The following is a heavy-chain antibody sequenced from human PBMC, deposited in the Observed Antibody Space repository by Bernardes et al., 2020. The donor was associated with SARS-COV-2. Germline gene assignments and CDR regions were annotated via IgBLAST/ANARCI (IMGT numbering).Heavy chain of an antibody. V-gene: IGHV3-11*05. J-gene: IGHJ4*02. Sequence: WGSLRLSCAASGFTFSYYYMIWIRQAPGKGLEWVSYISSSSSYTNYADSVKGRFTISRDNAKNSLYLQMNSLRAEDTAVYYCARVGAYCGGDCYSYYFDYWGQGTLVTVSS. CDR1: GFTFSYYY. CDR3: ARVGAYCGGDCYSYYFDY. CDR2: ISSSSSYT. D-gene: IGHD2-21*01.